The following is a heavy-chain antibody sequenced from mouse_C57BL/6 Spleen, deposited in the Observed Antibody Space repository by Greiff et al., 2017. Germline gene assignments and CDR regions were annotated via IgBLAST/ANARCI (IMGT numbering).Heavy chain of an antibody. CDR3: ARSSSGFAY. D-gene: IGHD3-2*02. CDR2: INPNNGGT. CDR1: GYTFTDYY. Sequence: VQLQQSGPELVKPGASVKIPCTASGYTFTDYYMDWVKQSHGKSLEWIGDINPNNGGTIYNQKFKGKATLTVDKSSSTAYMELRSLTSEDTAVYYCARSSSGFAYWGQGTLVTVSA. J-gene: IGHJ3*01. V-gene: IGHV1-18*01.